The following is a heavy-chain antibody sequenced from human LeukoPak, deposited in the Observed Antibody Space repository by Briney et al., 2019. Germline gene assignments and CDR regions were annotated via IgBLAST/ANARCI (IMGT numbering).Heavy chain of an antibody. V-gene: IGHV1-2*06. CDR2: INPNSGGT. CDR3: ARKYYCDSSGYYYDDAFDI. CDR1: GYTFTGYY. Sequence: GASVKVSCKASGYTFTGYYMHWVRQAPGQGPEWMGRINPNSGGTNYAQNFQGRVTMTRDTSISTAYMELSRLRSDDTAVYYCARKYYCDSSGYYYDDAFDIWGQGTMVTVSS. J-gene: IGHJ3*02. D-gene: IGHD3-22*01.